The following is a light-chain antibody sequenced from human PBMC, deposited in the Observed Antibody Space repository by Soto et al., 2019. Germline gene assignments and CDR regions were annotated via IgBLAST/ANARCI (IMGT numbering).Light chain of an antibody. Sequence: EIVLTQSPGTLSLSPGERLTLSCRASQSLSSSSLGWYQQKPGQAPRLLIYGVSNRAPGIPDRFSATGSGTDFTLTISSREPEDFAAYYCQQYGTSGGSFGGGTKVEIK. CDR1: QSLSSSS. J-gene: IGKJ4*01. CDR3: QQYGTSGGS. CDR2: GVS. V-gene: IGKV3-20*01.